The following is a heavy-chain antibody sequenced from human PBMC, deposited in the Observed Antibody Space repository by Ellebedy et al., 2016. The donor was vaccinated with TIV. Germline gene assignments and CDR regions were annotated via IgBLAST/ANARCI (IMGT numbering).Heavy chain of an antibody. Sequence: PGGSLRLSCAASGFTFSSYSMHWVRQPPRKGLEWVAAISYDGTDKYYADSLKGRFTISRDNSRNTLYLQMNSLRAEDTAVYYCVRELMLGVLDYWGQGTQVTVAS. CDR1: GFTFSSYS. CDR2: ISYDGTDK. D-gene: IGHD3-3*01. J-gene: IGHJ4*02. CDR3: VRELMLGVLDY. V-gene: IGHV3-30-3*01.